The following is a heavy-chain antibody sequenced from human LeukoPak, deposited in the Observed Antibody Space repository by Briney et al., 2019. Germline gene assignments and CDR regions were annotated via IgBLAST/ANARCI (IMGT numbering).Heavy chain of an antibody. V-gene: IGHV1-2*06. CDR2: INPNSGGT. J-gene: IGHJ6*03. Sequence: ASVKVSCKASGYTFTGYYMHWVRQAPGQGLEWMGRINPNSGGTNYAQKFQGRVTMTRDTSISTAYMELSRLRSEDTAVYYCAADLDVTMVAYYYYYMDVWGKGTTVTVSS. CDR1: GYTFTGYY. CDR3: AADLDVTMVAYYYYYMDV. D-gene: IGHD4/OR15-4a*01.